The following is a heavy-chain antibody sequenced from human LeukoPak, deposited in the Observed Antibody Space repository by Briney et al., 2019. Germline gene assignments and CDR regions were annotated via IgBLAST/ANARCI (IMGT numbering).Heavy chain of an antibody. J-gene: IGHJ4*02. CDR3: ARDGIWGMGYQLLS. CDR1: GYSISSGYY. CDR2: IYHSGST. Sequence: SETLSLTCAVSGYSISSGYYWGWIRQPPGKGLEWIGSIYHSGSTYYNPSLKSRVTISVDTSKNQFSLKLSSVTAADTAVYYCARDGIWGMGYQLLSWGQGTLVTVSS. D-gene: IGHD2-2*01. V-gene: IGHV4-38-2*02.